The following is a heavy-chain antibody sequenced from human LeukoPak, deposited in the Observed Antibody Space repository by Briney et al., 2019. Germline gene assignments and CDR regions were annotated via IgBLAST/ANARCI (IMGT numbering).Heavy chain of an antibody. CDR2: ISAYNGNA. D-gene: IGHD2-2*01. V-gene: IGHV1-18*01. Sequence: ASVKVSCKASGYTFTSSGISWVRQAPGQGLEWMGWISAYNGNANYAQKLQGRVTVTTDTSTGTAYMDLRSLRSDDTAIYYCARDYADAFDSWGQGTVVTVSS. CDR3: ARDYADAFDS. CDR1: GYTFTSSG. J-gene: IGHJ3*02.